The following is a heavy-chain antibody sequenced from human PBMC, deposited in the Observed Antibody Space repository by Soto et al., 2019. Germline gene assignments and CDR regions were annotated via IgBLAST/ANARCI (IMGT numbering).Heavy chain of an antibody. CDR3: ARDGWAAAEN. V-gene: IGHV3-74*01. CDR2: ISGDGYTT. Sequence: EIHLVESGGGLVQPGGSLRLSCAASGFTFSRFPMRWVRQVPGKGLVWVSHISGDGYTTKYADSVKGRFTISRDNAENTLYLQMNSLRVEDTALYYCARDGWAAAENWGQGTRVTVSS. D-gene: IGHD6-25*01. CDR1: GFTFSRFP. J-gene: IGHJ4*02.